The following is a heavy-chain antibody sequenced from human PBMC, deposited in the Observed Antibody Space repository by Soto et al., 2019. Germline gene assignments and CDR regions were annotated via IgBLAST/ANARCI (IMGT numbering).Heavy chain of an antibody. J-gene: IGHJ6*01. CDR1: GFTFSSYG. V-gene: IGHV3-30*18. CDR3: AKDPSILGTYYYGMDV. CDR2: ISYDGSNK. Sequence: QVQLVESGGGVVQPGRSLRLSCAASGFTFSSYGMHWVRQAPGKGLEWVAVISYDGSNKYYADSVKGRFTISRDNSKNTLYLQMNSLRAEDTAVYYCAKDPSILGTYYYGMDVW.